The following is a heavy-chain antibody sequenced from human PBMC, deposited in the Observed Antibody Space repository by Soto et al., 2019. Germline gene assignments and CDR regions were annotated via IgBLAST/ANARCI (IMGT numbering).Heavy chain of an antibody. D-gene: IGHD4-4*01. J-gene: IGHJ3*02. CDR1: GFTFSDHW. V-gene: IGHV3-74*03. CDR2: INSDGSVT. CDR3: VRQYSAYDI. Sequence: EAQLVESGGGLVQPGGSLRLSCVASGFTFSDHWMQWVRQVPGERPAWVSRINSDGSVTADADSVRGRVTISRDNAKNTLYLLMNSLRVDDTAMYYCVRQYSAYDIWGQGTMVTVSS.